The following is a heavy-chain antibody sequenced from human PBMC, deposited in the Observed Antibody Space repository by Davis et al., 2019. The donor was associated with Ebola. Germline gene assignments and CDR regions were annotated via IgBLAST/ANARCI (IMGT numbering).Heavy chain of an antibody. CDR2: IYVVGST. CDR1: GFTVSSNY. D-gene: IGHD3-16*01. Sequence: GESLKISCAASGFTVSSNYMSWVRQAPGKGLEWVSVIYVVGSTYYADSVKGRFTIPRDNSKNTLYLQMNSLRVEDTAVYYCAKDSTPAGGYYYYYGMDVWGTGTTVTVSS. J-gene: IGHJ6*04. V-gene: IGHV3-53*01. CDR3: AKDSTPAGGYYYYYGMDV.